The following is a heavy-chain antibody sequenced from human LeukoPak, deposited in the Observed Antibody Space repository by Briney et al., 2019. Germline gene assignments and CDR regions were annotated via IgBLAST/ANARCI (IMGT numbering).Heavy chain of an antibody. Sequence: GGSLRLSCATSGFTFSSYWMSWVRQAPGKGLEWVANIKQDGSEKYYVDSVKGRFTISRDNAKNSLYLQMNSLRAEDTAVYYCARAPEIFGVVTFFDYWGQGTLVTVSS. CDR3: ARAPEIFGVVTFFDY. V-gene: IGHV3-7*01. J-gene: IGHJ4*02. D-gene: IGHD3-3*01. CDR1: GFTFSSYW. CDR2: IKQDGSEK.